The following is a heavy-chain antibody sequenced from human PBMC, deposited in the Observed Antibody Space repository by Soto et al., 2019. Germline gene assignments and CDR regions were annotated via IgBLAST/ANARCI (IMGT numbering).Heavy chain of an antibody. V-gene: IGHV3-48*03. CDR1: GFTFSSYE. Sequence: GGCLILSCAASGFTFSSYEMNWVRQAPGKGLEWVSYISSSGSTIYYADSVKGRFTISRDNAKNSLYLQMNSLRAEDTAVYYCARGEGGEYDFWLDYGMDVWGQGTTVTVSS. D-gene: IGHD3-3*01. J-gene: IGHJ6*02. CDR3: ARGEGGEYDFWLDYGMDV. CDR2: ISSSGSTI.